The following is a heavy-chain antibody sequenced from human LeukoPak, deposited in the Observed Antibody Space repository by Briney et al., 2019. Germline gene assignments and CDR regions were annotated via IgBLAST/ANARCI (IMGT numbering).Heavy chain of an antibody. J-gene: IGHJ4*02. CDR2: ISGSGGNA. CDR3: VVITFDS. D-gene: IGHD2-15*01. CDR1: GFTFSDYA. Sequence: HPGGSLRLSCAASGFTFSDYAMTWVRQAPGKGLEWVSSISGSGGNAYYADSVKGRFTISRDNSRKMLYLQMSSLYYCAKDGDIVVVITFDSWGQGTLVTVSS. V-gene: IGHV3-23*01.